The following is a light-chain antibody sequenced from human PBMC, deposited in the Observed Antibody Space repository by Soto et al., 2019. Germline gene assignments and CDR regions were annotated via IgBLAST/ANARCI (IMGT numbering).Light chain of an antibody. V-gene: IGKV3-20*01. Sequence: EIVLTQSPGTLSLSPGERATLSCRASQSVSSSYLAWYQQKPGQAPRLLIYGASSRATGIPDRFSGSGSGTDFTLTISRLEPEEGAVYYCQKYGSSPEITFGGGTKVDIK. CDR1: QSVSSSY. CDR3: QKYGSSPEIT. J-gene: IGKJ4*01. CDR2: GAS.